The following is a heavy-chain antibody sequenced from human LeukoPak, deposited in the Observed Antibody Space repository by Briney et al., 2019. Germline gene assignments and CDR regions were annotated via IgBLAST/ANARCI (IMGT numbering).Heavy chain of an antibody. D-gene: IGHD2-8*01. J-gene: IGHJ6*04. V-gene: IGHV3-7*03. CDR2: IKQDGSEK. CDR1: GFTLSPYW. Sequence: GGSLRLSCAVSGFTLSPYWMTWVRQAPGKGLEWVANIKQDGSEKYYMDSVKGRFTISRDNAKNSLYLQMNSLRVEDTAVYYCARDQWGPDVWGKGTTVTVSS. CDR3: ARDQWGPDV.